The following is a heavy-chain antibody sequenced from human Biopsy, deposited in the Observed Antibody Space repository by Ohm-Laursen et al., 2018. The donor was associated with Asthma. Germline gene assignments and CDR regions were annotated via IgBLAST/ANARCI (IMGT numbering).Heavy chain of an antibody. D-gene: IGHD1-26*01. CDR2: ISFDGSNE. V-gene: IGHV3-30*18. J-gene: IGHJ4*02. CDR3: AKELFPGWELRRGPDS. CDR1: GFTFSNYA. Sequence: SLRLSCAASGFTFSNYAMSWVRQAPGKGLEWVAVISFDGSNEDYADSVKGRFTISRDNSKNTLFLEMSSLRPEDTAVYYCAKELFPGWELRRGPDSWGQGTLVTVSS.